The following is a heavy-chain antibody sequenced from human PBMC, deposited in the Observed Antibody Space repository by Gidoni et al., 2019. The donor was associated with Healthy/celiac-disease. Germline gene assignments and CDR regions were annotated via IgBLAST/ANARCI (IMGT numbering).Heavy chain of an antibody. J-gene: IGHJ2*01. CDR2: ISWNSGSI. Sequence: EVQLVESGGGLVQPGRSLRLSCAASGFPFADYAMHWVRQAPGKGLGGVSGISWNSGSIGYADSVKGRFTISRDNAKNSLYLQMNSLRAEDTALYYCAKDAGDGYNPTAYWYFDLWGRGTLVTVSS. D-gene: IGHD5-12*01. V-gene: IGHV3-9*01. CDR3: AKDAGDGYNPTAYWYFDL. CDR1: GFPFADYA.